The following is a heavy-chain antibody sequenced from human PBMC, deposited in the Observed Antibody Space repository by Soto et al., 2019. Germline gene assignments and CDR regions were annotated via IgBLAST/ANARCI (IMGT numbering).Heavy chain of an antibody. J-gene: IGHJ6*02. Sequence: GGSLRLSCAASGFTFSNAWMNWVRQAPGKGLEWVGRIKSKTDGGTTDYAAPVKGRFTISRDDSKNTLYLQMNSLKTEDTAVYYCTTDPDPWFAGQWLVRVRYYYGMDVWGQGTTVTVSS. CDR3: TTDPDPWFAGQWLVRVRYYYGMDV. V-gene: IGHV3-15*07. CDR1: GFTFSNAW. CDR2: IKSKTDGGTT. D-gene: IGHD6-19*01.